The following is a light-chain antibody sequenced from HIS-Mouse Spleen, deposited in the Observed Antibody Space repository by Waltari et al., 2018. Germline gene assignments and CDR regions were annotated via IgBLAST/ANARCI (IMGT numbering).Light chain of an antibody. CDR3: QQYDNLPYT. Sequence: DIQMTQSPSSLSASVGDRVTNTCQASQGISNYLNWYQQKPGKAPKLLIYDASNLETGVPSRFSGSGSGTDFTLTISSLQPEDIATYYCQQYDNLPYTFGQGTKLEIK. V-gene: IGKV1-33*01. CDR1: QGISNY. J-gene: IGKJ2*01. CDR2: DAS.